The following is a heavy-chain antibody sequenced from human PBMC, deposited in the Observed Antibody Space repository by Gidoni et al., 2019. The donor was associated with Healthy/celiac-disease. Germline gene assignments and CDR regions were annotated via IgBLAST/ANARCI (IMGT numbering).Heavy chain of an antibody. CDR2: IYYSGST. Sequence: QVQLQESGPGLVKPSETLSLTCTVSGVSIRSYYWSWIRQPPGKGLEWIGYIYYSGSTNYNPSLKCRVTISVDTSKNQFSLKLSSVTAADTAVYYCARGSLSHYYYYYMDVWGKGTTVTVSS. J-gene: IGHJ6*03. CDR1: GVSIRSYY. V-gene: IGHV4-59*01. CDR3: ARGSLSHYYYYYMDV.